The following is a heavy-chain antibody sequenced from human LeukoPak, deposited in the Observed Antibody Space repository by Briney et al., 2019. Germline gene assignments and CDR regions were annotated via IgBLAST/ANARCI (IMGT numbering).Heavy chain of an antibody. CDR3: ARSLRSYYYDSSGWTFDY. CDR1: GYSISSGYY. D-gene: IGHD3-22*01. Sequence: MTSETLFLTCTVSGYSISSGYYWGWIRQPPGKGLEWIGSIYHSGRTYYNPSLKSRVTISVDTSKNQFSLKLSSVTAADTAVYYCARSLRSYYYDSSGWTFDYWGQGTLVTVSS. J-gene: IGHJ4*02. CDR2: IYHSGRT. V-gene: IGHV4-38-2*02.